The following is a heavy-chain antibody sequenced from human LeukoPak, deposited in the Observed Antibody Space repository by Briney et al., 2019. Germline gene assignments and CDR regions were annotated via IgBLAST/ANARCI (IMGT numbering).Heavy chain of an antibody. V-gene: IGHV3-30*02. CDR2: IRYDGSNK. CDR3: AKSEWSSSSSYYYYMDV. D-gene: IGHD6-6*01. CDR1: GFTFSSYG. Sequence: GGSLRLSCAASGFTFSSYGMHWVRQAPGKGLEWVAFIRYDGSNKYYADSVKGRFTISRDNSKNTLYLQMNSLRAEDTAVYYCAKSEWSSSSSYYYYMDVWGKGTTVTVSS. J-gene: IGHJ6*03.